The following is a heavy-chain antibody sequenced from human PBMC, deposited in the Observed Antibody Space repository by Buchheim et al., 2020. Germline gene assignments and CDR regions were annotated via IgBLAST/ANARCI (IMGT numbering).Heavy chain of an antibody. CDR3: ARDPGGDATPNYFDY. CDR2: INPSGRST. CDR1: GYTFTSYY. D-gene: IGHD2-21*02. Sequence: QVQLVQSGAEVKKPGASVKVSCKASGYTFTSYYMHWVRQAPGQGLEWMGIINPSGRSTSYAQKFQGRVTMTRDTSTSTVYLELSSLRSEDTAVYYCARDPGGDATPNYFDYWGQGTL. J-gene: IGHJ4*02. V-gene: IGHV1-46*01.